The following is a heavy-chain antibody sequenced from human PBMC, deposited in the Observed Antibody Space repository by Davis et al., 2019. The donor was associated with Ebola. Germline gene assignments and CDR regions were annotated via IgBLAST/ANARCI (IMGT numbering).Heavy chain of an antibody. D-gene: IGHD7-27*01. CDR3: ANPSATGDLGGY. J-gene: IGHJ4*02. CDR2: INHSGST. CDR1: GFTFSSYA. V-gene: IGHV4-34*08. Sequence: ESLKISCAASGFTFSSYAMSWVRQAPWKGLEWIGEINHSGSTNYNPSLKSRVTISVDTSKNQFSLKLSSVTAADTAVYYCANPSATGDLGGYWGQGALVTVSS.